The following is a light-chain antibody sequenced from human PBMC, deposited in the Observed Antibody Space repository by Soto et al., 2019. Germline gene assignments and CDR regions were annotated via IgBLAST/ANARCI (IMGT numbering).Light chain of an antibody. V-gene: IGLV2-14*01. CDR3: SSFTSXTTYV. J-gene: IGLJ1*01. Sequence: QSALTQSASVSGSPGQSITISCTGTSSDVGNYNYVSWYQQHPGEVPKLIIFNVNNRPSGVSNRFSGSKSGNTASLTISGLQAEDEADYYCSSFTSXTTYVFGTGTKVTVL. CDR1: SSDVGNYNY. CDR2: NVN.